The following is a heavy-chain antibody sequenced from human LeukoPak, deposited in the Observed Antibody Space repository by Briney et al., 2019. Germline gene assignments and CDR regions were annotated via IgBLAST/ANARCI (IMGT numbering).Heavy chain of an antibody. CDR3: ARVGEAAYTYYYYYMDV. CDR1: GGSCSGYY. D-gene: IGHD3-16*01. J-gene: IGHJ6*03. Sequence: SETLSLTCAVYGGSCSGYYWSWIRQPPGKGLEWIGEINHSGSTNYNPSLKSRVTISVDTSKNQFSLKLSSVTAADTAVYYCARVGEAAYTYYYYYMDVWGKGTTVTVSS. V-gene: IGHV4-34*01. CDR2: INHSGST.